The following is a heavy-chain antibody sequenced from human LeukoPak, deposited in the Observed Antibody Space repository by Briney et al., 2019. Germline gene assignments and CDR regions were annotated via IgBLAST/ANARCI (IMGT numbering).Heavy chain of an antibody. V-gene: IGHV4-34*01. Sequence: SETLSLTCAVYGGSFSGYYWSWIRQPPGKGLEWIGEINHSGSTNYNPSLKSRVTISVDTSKNQLSLKLSSVTAADTAVYYCARGPFGYSSSLGMDVWGQGTTVTVSS. CDR2: INHSGST. J-gene: IGHJ6*02. CDR3: ARGPFGYSSSLGMDV. CDR1: GGSFSGYY. D-gene: IGHD6-13*01.